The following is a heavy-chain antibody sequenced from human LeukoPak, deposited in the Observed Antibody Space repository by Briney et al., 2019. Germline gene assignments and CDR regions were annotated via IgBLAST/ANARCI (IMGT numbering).Heavy chain of an antibody. D-gene: IGHD4-11*01. J-gene: IGHJ4*02. CDR3: ARGGGTVTTESYPY. CDR1: GFTVSSNY. CDR2: IYSGGST. Sequence: PGGSLRLSCAASGFTVSSNYMSWVRQAPGKGLEWVSVIYSGGSTYYADSVKGRFTIPRDNSKNTLYLQMNSLRAEDTAVYYCARGGGTVTTESYPYWGQGTLVTVSS. V-gene: IGHV3-53*05.